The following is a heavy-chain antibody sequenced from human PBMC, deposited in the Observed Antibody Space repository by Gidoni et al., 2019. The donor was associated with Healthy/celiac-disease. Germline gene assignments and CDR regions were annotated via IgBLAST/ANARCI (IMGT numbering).Heavy chain of an antibody. D-gene: IGHD4-17*01. V-gene: IGHV1-2*02. CDR2: INPNSGGT. Sequence: QVQLVQSGAEVKKPGASVKVSCKASGYPFPGYYMHWVRQAPGQGLEWMGWINPNSGGTNYAQKFQGRVTMTRDTSISTAYMELSRLRSDDTAVYYCAKSLLNDYGDLFDYWGQGTLVTVSS. CDR1: GYPFPGYY. CDR3: AKSLLNDYGDLFDY. J-gene: IGHJ4*02.